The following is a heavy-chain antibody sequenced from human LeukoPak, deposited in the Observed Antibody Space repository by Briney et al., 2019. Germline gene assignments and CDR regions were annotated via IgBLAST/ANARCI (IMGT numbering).Heavy chain of an antibody. CDR3: ARLSREARHWGDAFDI. CDR2: IIPIFGTA. CDR1: GGTFSSYA. V-gene: IGHV1-69*13. J-gene: IGHJ3*02. D-gene: IGHD3-16*01. Sequence: SVKVSCTASGGTFSSYAISWVRQAPGQGLEWMGGIIPIFGTANYAQEFQGRVTITADESTSTAYMELSSLRSEDTAVYYCARLSREARHWGDAFDIWGQGTMVTVSS.